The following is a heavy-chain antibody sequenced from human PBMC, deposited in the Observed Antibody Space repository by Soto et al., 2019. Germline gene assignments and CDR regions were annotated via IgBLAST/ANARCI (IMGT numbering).Heavy chain of an antibody. Sequence: QVQLVESGGGVVQPGRSLRLSCAASGFTFSSYAMHWVRQAPAKGLEGVAVISYDGSNNYYADSVKGRFTISRDNSKNTLYLQMNSLRAEDTAVYYCARDKGYSGYDSGGFDYWGQGTLVTVSS. J-gene: IGHJ4*02. CDR2: ISYDGSNN. CDR3: ARDKGYSGYDSGGFDY. CDR1: GFTFSSYA. V-gene: IGHV3-30-3*01. D-gene: IGHD5-12*01.